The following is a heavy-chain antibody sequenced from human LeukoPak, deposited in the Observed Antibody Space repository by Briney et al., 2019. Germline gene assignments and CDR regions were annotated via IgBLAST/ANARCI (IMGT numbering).Heavy chain of an antibody. D-gene: IGHD2-15*01. CDR3: ARGRYCSGGSCYPWAYGMDV. Sequence: SETLSLTCAVYGGSFSGYYWSWIRQPPGKGPEWVGEINHSGSTNYNPSLKSRVTISVDTSKNQFSLKLSPVTAADTAAYYCARGRYCSGGSCYPWAYGMDVWGQGTTVTVSS. CDR2: INHSGST. V-gene: IGHV4-34*01. CDR1: GGSFSGYY. J-gene: IGHJ6*02.